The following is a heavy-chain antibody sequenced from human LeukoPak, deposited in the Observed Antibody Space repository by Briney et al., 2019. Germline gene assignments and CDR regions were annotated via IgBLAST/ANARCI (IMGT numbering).Heavy chain of an antibody. D-gene: IGHD7-27*01. Sequence: PSETLSLTCTVSGGSISSSSYYWGWIRQPPGKGLEWIGSIYYSGSTYYNPSLKSRVTISADTSKNQFSLKLISVTAADTAVYYCASRKLGNDYWGQGTLVTVSS. V-gene: IGHV4-39*07. CDR2: IYYSGST. J-gene: IGHJ4*02. CDR3: ASRKLGNDY. CDR1: GGSISSSSYY.